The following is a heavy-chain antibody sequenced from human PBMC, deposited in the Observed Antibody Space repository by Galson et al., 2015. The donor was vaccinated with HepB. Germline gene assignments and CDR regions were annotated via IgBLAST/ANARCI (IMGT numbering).Heavy chain of an antibody. J-gene: IGHJ4*02. D-gene: IGHD5-12*01. CDR3: ARHPILVADFVS. V-gene: IGHV4-39*01. Sequence: LSLTCTVSGDSISTWSYNWGWIRQPPGKGLEWIGSISYSGSTYYNPSLKSRVTISEDTSKNHFSLKVNAVTAADTAVYYCARHPILVADFVSWGQGTLVTVSS. CDR2: ISYSGST. CDR1: GDSISTWSYN.